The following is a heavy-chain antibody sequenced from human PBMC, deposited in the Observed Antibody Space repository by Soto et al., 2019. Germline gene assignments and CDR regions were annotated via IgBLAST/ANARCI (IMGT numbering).Heavy chain of an antibody. CDR1: GGSISSYY. D-gene: IGHD3-10*01. J-gene: IGHJ6*03. CDR2: IYYSGST. CDR3: ARLVRGVTDYYMDV. Sequence: QVQLQESGPGLVKPSETLSLTCTVSGGSISSYYWSWIRQPPGKGLEWIGYIYYSGSTNYNPALKSRVTISVDTSKNQFSLKLSSVTAADTAVYYCARLVRGVTDYYMDVWGKGTTVTVSS. V-gene: IGHV4-59*08.